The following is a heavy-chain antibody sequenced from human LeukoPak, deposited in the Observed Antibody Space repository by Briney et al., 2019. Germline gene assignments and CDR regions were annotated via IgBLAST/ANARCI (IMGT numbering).Heavy chain of an antibody. J-gene: IGHJ3*01. V-gene: IGHV3-21*01. CDR3: TRDLDLYNDAFDV. D-gene: IGHD1-14*01. CDR2: IRSSSNEI. Sequence: PGGSLRLSCTASGFTFTRYRMNWVRQAPGQGLEWLSSIRSSSNEIYYADSVKGRFTISRDNAKNSVYLQINSLRAEDTAVYYCTRDLDLYNDAFDVWGQGSRVIVSS. CDR1: GFTFTRYR.